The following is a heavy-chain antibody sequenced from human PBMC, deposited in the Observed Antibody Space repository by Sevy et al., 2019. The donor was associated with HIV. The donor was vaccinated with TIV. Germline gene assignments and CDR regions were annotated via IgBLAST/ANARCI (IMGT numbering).Heavy chain of an antibody. CDR3: ARGGPNQQQLDYFDS. CDR1: GISISNYY. Sequence: SETLSLTCTVSGISISNYYWTWIRQLPGKGLEWIGYIYYTGSSDSNPSLKSRVTTSVDTSKNQFSLKLSSVTAADTAIYYCARGGPNQQQLDYFDSWGQGILVTVSS. V-gene: IGHV4-59*01. D-gene: IGHD6-13*01. CDR2: IYYTGSS. J-gene: IGHJ4*02.